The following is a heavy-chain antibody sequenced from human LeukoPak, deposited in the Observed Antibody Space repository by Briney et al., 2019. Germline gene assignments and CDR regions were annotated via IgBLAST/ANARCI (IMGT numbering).Heavy chain of an antibody. D-gene: IGHD6-19*01. CDR3: ARPFGNGWFLRDY. Sequence: PGGSLRLSCAASGFTISGFFMTWVRQAPGKGLEWVANIKEGGSEKYYVDSVRGRFTISRDNAKNSLYLQMNNLRAEDTAVYYCARPFGNGWFLRDYWGRGTLVTVSS. CDR1: GFTISGFF. CDR2: IKEGGSEK. J-gene: IGHJ4*02. V-gene: IGHV3-7*01.